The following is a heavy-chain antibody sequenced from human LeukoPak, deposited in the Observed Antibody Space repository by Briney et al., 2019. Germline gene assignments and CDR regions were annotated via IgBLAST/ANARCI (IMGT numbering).Heavy chain of an antibody. D-gene: IGHD3-22*01. CDR2: IWYDGINK. CDR3: ARDGEIVVVTPGY. V-gene: IGHV3-33*01. J-gene: IGHJ4*02. Sequence: GRSLRLSCAASGFTFSSYAMHWVRQAPGKGLEWVAVIWYDGINKYYADSVKGRFTISRDNSKNTLYLQMNSLRAEDTAVYYCARDGEIVVVTPGYWGQGTLVTVSS. CDR1: GFTFSSYA.